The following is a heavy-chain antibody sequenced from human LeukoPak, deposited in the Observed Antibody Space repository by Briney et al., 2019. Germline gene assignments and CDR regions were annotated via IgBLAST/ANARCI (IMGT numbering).Heavy chain of an antibody. D-gene: IGHD3-16*02. V-gene: IGHV3-48*04. CDR2: ISSSSVTI. J-gene: IGHJ4*02. CDR1: GFTFSSYS. CDR3: ARSLITFGGGIGS. Sequence: PGGSLRLSCAASGFTFSSYSMNWVRQAPGKGLEWVSYISSSSVTIYYADSVKGRFTVSRDNAKNSLYLQMNSLRAKDTAVYYCARSLITFGGGIGSWGQGTLVTVSS.